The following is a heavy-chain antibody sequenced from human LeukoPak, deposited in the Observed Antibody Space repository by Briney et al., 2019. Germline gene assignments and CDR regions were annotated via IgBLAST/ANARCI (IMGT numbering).Heavy chain of an antibody. CDR2: IKQDGSLE. CDR3: ARWTGVIDS. J-gene: IGHJ4*02. Sequence: GGSLRLSCVASGFTIENYWMHWVRQAPGKGPEWVANIKQDGSLEHYMDSVKGRFTISRDNAKNSLILQMDSLRAEDTAVYYCARWTGVIDSWGQGTLVTVSS. D-gene: IGHD2-21*01. V-gene: IGHV3-7*01. CDR1: GFTIENYW.